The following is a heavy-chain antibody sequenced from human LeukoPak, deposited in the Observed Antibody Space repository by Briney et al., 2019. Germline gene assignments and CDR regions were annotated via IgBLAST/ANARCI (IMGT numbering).Heavy chain of an antibody. J-gene: IGHJ4*02. Sequence: SQTLSLTCAVSGGSISSGGYSWSWIRQPPGKGLEWIGYIYHSGGTYYNPSLKSRVTISVDRSKNQFSLKLSSVTAADTAVYYCARVDTAMVLDYWGQGTLVTVSS. V-gene: IGHV4-30-2*01. CDR1: GGSISSGGYS. D-gene: IGHD5-18*01. CDR2: IYHSGGT. CDR3: ARVDTAMVLDY.